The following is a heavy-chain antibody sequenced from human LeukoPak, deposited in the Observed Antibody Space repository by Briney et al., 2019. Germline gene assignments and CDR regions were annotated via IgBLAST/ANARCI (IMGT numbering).Heavy chain of an antibody. CDR3: AKDMAPR. Sequence: GGSLRLSCAASGFTFSSYAMHWVRQAPGKGLEWVAVISYDGSNKYYADSVKGRFTISRDNSKNTLYLQMNSLRAEDTALYYCAKDMAPRWGQGTLVTVSS. V-gene: IGHV3-30-3*01. J-gene: IGHJ4*02. CDR1: GFTFSSYA. D-gene: IGHD3-10*01. CDR2: ISYDGSNK.